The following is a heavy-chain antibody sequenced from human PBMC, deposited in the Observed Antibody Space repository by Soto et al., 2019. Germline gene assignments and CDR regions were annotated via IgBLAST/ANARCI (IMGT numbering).Heavy chain of an antibody. Sequence: ASVKVSCKASGYTFTSYAMHWVRQAPGQRLEWMGWINAGNGNTKYSQKFLGRVTITRDTSASTAYMELSSLRSEDTAVYYCARDFDYFCGGDCYSPTTLFDYWGQGTLVTVSA. CDR2: INAGNGNT. CDR1: GYTFTSYA. D-gene: IGHD2-21*01. CDR3: ARDFDYFCGGDCYSPTTLFDY. V-gene: IGHV1-3*01. J-gene: IGHJ4*02.